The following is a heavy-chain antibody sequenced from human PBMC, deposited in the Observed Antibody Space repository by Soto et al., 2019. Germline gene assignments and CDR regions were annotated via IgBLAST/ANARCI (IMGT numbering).Heavy chain of an antibody. CDR3: ARTDYSLSYYYYYMDV. J-gene: IGHJ6*03. CDR2: IYYSGST. Sequence: SETLSLTCTVSGGSISSYYWSWIRQPPGKGLEWIGYIYYSGSTNYNPSLKSRVTISVDTSKNQFSLKLSSVTAADTAVYYCARTDYSLSYYYYYMDVWGKGTTVTVSS. CDR1: GGSISSYY. V-gene: IGHV4-59*01. D-gene: IGHD4-4*01.